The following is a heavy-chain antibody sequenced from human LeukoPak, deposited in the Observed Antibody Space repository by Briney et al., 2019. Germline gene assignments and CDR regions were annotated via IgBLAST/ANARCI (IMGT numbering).Heavy chain of an antibody. CDR1: GDSISSYY. V-gene: IGHV4-59*08. J-gene: IGHJ4*02. CDR2: ISYSGST. Sequence: SETLSLTCTVSGDSISSYYWSWIRQPPGKGLNWMGYISYSGSTNYNPSLKSRVTISVDTSKTQYSLKLSSVTAADTAVYSCAGGVDRAKTGYWGQGTLVTVSS. CDR3: AGGVDRAKTGY. D-gene: IGHD5-18*01.